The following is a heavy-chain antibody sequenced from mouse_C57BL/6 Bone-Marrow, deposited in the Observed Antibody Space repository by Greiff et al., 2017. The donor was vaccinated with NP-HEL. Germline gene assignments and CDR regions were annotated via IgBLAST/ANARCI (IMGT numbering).Heavy chain of an antibody. CDR2: IYPGSGST. D-gene: IGHD1-1*01. Sequence: QVQLQQPGAELVKPGASVKMSCKASGYTFTSYWITWVKPRPGQGLEWIGDIYPGSGSTNYNEKFKSKATLTVDKSSSTAYMQLSSLTSEDSAVYYCARTYYYGSSAYYFDYWGQGTTLTVSS. CDR3: ARTYYYGSSAYYFDY. V-gene: IGHV1-55*01. J-gene: IGHJ2*01. CDR1: GYTFTSYW.